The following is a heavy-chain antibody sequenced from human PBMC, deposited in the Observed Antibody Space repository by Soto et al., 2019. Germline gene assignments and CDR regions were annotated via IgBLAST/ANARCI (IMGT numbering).Heavy chain of an antibody. V-gene: IGHV4-30-4*08. D-gene: IGHD4-17*01. CDR1: GGSISSGYYH. CDR3: AREDDGGDTCDA. CDR2: IHHSGSM. J-gene: IGHJ6*02. Sequence: QVQLQQSRPGMVKPSQPLFLNCTFSGGSISSGYYHWTWIRQYPQRGLEWIGYIHHSGSMLYNPSFMSRVTISVETSNKQCAPHLHSVTAACTAVYFCAREDDGGDTCDAWGQGTTVTVSS.